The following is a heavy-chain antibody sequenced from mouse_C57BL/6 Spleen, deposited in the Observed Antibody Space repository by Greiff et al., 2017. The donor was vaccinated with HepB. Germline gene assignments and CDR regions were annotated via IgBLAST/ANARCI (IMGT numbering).Heavy chain of an antibody. J-gene: IGHJ4*01. D-gene: IGHD2-3*01. CDR1: GYTFTSYW. CDR2: IDPSDSYT. CDR3: ARWRGYDGYYYAMDY. V-gene: IGHV1-59*01. Sequence: QVQLQQPGAELVRPGTSVKLSCKASGYTFTSYWMHWVKQRPGQGLEWIGVIDPSDSYTNYNQKFKGKATLTVDTSSNTAYLQLSSLTSEDTAIYYCARWRGYDGYYYAMDYWGQGTSVTVSS.